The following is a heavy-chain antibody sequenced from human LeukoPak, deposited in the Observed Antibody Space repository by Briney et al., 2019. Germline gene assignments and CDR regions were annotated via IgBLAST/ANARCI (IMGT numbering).Heavy chain of an antibody. CDR3: ARVPYCSGGSCYQSLFDY. CDR1: GFTFSSYW. Sequence: GGSLRLSCAASGFTFSSYWMHWVRQAPGKGVVWVSRINSDGSSTSYADSVKGRFTISRDNAKNTLYLQMNSLRAEDTAVYYCARVPYCSGGSCYQSLFDYWGRGTLVTVSS. J-gene: IGHJ4*02. D-gene: IGHD2-15*01. CDR2: INSDGSST. V-gene: IGHV3-74*01.